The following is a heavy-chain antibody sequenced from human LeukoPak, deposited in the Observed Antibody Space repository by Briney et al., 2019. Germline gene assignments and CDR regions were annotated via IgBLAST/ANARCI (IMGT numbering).Heavy chain of an antibody. CDR3: AKDPPHCSGGSCYTTTFDY. CDR1: GFTFSNYW. V-gene: IGHV3-7*01. D-gene: IGHD2-15*01. Sequence: GGSLRLSCAASGFTFSNYWINWVRQAPGKGLEWVANIKQDGSETYCVDSVKGRFTISRDNAKNSLYLQMNSLRAEDTAVYYCAKDPPHCSGGSCYTTTFDYWGQGTLVTVSS. J-gene: IGHJ4*02. CDR2: IKQDGSET.